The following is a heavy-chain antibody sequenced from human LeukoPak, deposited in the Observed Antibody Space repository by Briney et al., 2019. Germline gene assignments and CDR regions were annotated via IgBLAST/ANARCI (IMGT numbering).Heavy chain of an antibody. CDR3: ARYSTRAPSDP. V-gene: IGHV4-39*07. D-gene: IGHD2-15*01. CDR2: IYYSGST. Sequence: SETLSLTCTVSGGSISSSSYYWGWIRQPPGKGLEWIGSIYYSGSTYYNPSLKSRVTISVDTSNNQFSLKLSSVTAADTAVYYGARYSTRAPSDPWGQGTLVTVSS. CDR1: GGSISSSSYY. J-gene: IGHJ5*02.